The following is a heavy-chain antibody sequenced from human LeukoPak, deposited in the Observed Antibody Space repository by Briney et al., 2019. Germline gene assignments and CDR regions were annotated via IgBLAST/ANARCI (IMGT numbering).Heavy chain of an antibody. CDR2: INPSGGST. V-gene: IGHV1-46*01. Sequence: ASVKVSCKASGYTFTSYYMHWVRQAPGQGLEWMGIINPSGGSTSYAQKFQGRVTMTRDTSTSTVYMELSSLRSEDTAVYYCARAGSGDFVVPAGNYGMDVWGQGTTVTVSS. D-gene: IGHD2-2*01. CDR3: ARAGSGDFVVPAGNYGMDV. CDR1: GYTFTSYY. J-gene: IGHJ6*02.